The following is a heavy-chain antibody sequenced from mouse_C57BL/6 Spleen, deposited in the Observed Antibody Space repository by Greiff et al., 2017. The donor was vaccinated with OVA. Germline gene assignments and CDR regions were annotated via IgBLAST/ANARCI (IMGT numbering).Heavy chain of an antibody. CDR1: GFSFNTYA. J-gene: IGHJ2*01. Sequence: EVQRVESGGGLVQPKGSLKLSCAASGFSFNTYAMNWVRQAPGKGLEWVARIRSKSNNYATYYADSVKDRFTISRDDSESMLYLQMNNLKTEDTAMYYCVRQGYDGDYFDYWGQGTTLTVSS. CDR2: IRSKSNNYAT. CDR3: VRQGYDGDYFDY. D-gene: IGHD2-3*01. V-gene: IGHV10-1*01.